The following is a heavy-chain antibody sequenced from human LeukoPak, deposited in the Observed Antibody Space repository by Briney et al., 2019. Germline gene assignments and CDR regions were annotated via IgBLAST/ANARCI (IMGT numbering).Heavy chain of an antibody. CDR3: ARDFEASPVGLFDY. CDR2: ISAYNGNT. J-gene: IGHJ4*02. D-gene: IGHD2-2*01. Sequence: GASVKVSCKASGYTFTSYGISWVRQAPGQGLEWMGWISAYNGNTSYAQKLQGRVTMTTDTSTSTAYMELRSLRSDDTAVYYGARDFEASPVGLFDYWGQGTLVTVSS. V-gene: IGHV1-18*04. CDR1: GYTFTSYG.